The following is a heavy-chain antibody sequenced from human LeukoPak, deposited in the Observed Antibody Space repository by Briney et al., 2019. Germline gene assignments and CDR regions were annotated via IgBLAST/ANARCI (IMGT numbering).Heavy chain of an antibody. Sequence: GGSLRLSCAASGFTFSGYWMSWVRQAPGKGLEWVANIKQDGSEKYYVDSVKGRFTISRDNAKNSLYLQMNSLRAEDTAVYYCARDRGSSWYTWYYYYGMDVWGQGTTVTVSS. V-gene: IGHV3-7*01. J-gene: IGHJ6*02. CDR1: GFTFSGYW. D-gene: IGHD6-13*01. CDR2: IKQDGSEK. CDR3: ARDRGSSWYTWYYYYGMDV.